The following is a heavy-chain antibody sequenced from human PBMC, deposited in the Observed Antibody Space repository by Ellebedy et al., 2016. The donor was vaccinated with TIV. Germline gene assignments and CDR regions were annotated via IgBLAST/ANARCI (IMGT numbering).Heavy chain of an antibody. CDR2: IYSGGST. Sequence: GGSLRLSCAASGFTVSSNYMSWVRQAPGKGLEWVSVIYSGGSTYYAGSVKGRFTISRDNSKNTLYLQMNSLSAEDTAVYYCARDGSRTLDYWGQGTLVTVSS. V-gene: IGHV3-53*01. D-gene: IGHD1-7*01. J-gene: IGHJ4*02. CDR1: GFTVSSNY. CDR3: ARDGSRTLDY.